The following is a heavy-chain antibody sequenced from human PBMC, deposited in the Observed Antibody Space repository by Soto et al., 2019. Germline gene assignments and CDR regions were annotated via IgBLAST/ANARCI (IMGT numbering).Heavy chain of an antibody. CDR1: GFTFSSYA. Sequence: QVQLVESGGGVVQPGRSLRLSCAASGFTFSSYAMHWVRQAPGKGLEWVAVIAYDGRNKYYADSVKGRFTISRDNSKNKLYLQMNRLGIEDTAVYFWSGGLGRVFGFWGQGTLVTVSS. D-gene: IGHD1-1*01. J-gene: IGHJ4*01. CDR3: SGGLGRVFGF. V-gene: IGHV3-30*04. CDR2: IAYDGRNK.